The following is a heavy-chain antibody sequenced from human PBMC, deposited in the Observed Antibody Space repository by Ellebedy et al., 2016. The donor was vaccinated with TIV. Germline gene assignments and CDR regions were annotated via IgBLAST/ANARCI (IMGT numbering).Heavy chain of an antibody. CDR2: IKQDGSEK. CDR3: VRGARSSSSFFNF. Sequence: GGSLRLXCAASGFTFTGYWLSWVRPAPGKGLEWVANIKQDGSEKEYVDSVEGRFTISRDNSKNTLYLQMNSLRAEDTAVYFCVRGARSSSSFFNFWGQGTLVTVSS. J-gene: IGHJ4*02. D-gene: IGHD6-6*01. V-gene: IGHV3-7*03. CDR1: GFTFTGYW.